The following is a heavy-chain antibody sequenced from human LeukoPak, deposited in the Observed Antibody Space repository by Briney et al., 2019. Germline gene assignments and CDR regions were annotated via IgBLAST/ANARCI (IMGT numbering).Heavy chain of an antibody. J-gene: IGHJ5*02. Sequence: ASVKVSCKASGYTFTSYAMHWVRQAPGQRLEWMGWINAGNGNTKYSQKFRGRVTITRDTSASTAYMELSSLRSEDTAVYYCARAIGRGETRIAAAGWFDPWGQGTLVTVSS. V-gene: IGHV1-3*01. CDR3: ARAIGRGETRIAAAGWFDP. D-gene: IGHD6-13*01. CDR1: GYTFTSYA. CDR2: INAGNGNT.